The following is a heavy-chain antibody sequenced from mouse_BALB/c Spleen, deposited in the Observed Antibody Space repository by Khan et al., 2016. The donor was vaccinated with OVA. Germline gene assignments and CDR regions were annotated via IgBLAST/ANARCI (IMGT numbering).Heavy chain of an antibody. CDR1: GYTFTDYY. CDR3: ARRNYFGYAFAY. D-gene: IGHD1-2*01. CDR2: ISPGSGDT. J-gene: IGHJ3*01. V-gene: IGHV1-77*01. Sequence: QVQLQQSGAELARPGASVKLSCKASGYTFTDYYINWVKQRTGQGLEWIGEISPGSGDTYYNERFKGKDTLTADNSSSTAYMQLSSLTSEASAVDFCARRNYFGYAFAYWGQGTLVTVSA.